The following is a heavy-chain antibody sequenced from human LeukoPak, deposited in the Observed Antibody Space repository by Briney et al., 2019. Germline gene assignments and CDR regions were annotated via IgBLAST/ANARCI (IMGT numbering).Heavy chain of an antibody. V-gene: IGHV3-33*01. D-gene: IGHD5-18*01. CDR3: ATTGYSYRDFDY. Sequence: GGSLRLSCAASGFTFSSYGMHWVRQAPGKGLEWVAVIWYDGSNKYYADSVKGRFTISRDNSKNTLYLQMNSLRAEDTAVYYCATTGYSYRDFDYWGQGTLVTVSS. J-gene: IGHJ4*02. CDR1: GFTFSSYG. CDR2: IWYDGSNK.